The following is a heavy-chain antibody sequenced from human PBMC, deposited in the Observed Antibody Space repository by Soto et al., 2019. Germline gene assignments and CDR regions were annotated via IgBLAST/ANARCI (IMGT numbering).Heavy chain of an antibody. CDR2: IYYSGST. CDR1: VVSISSSSYY. CDR3: APTTVRGVGYYYYGMEV. J-gene: IGHJ6*01. D-gene: IGHD4-4*01. Sequence: SETLSLTCTFSVVSISSSSYYCGWVRQPPWKGLEWIGSIYYSGSTYYNPSLKSRVTISVDTSKNQFSLKMSSVTDADTAVYYCAPTTVRGVGYYYYGMEVWGQGTTVIVSS. V-gene: IGHV4-39*01.